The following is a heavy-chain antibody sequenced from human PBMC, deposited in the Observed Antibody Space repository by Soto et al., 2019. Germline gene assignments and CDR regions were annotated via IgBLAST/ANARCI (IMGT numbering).Heavy chain of an antibody. CDR3: ARDYISGLANYYYYYGMDV. D-gene: IGHD3-3*02. CDR2: IYYSGST. V-gene: IGHV4-59*01. J-gene: IGHJ6*02. Sequence: SETLSLTCTVSGGSISSYYWSWIRQPPGKGLEWIGYIYYSGSTNYNPSLKSRVTISVDTSKNQFSLKLSSVTAADTAVYYCARDYISGLANYYYYYGMDVWGQGTTVTVSS. CDR1: GGSISSYY.